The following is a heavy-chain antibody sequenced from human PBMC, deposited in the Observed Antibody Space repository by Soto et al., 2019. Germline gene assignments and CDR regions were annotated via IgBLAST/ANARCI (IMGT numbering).Heavy chain of an antibody. CDR2: ISAYNGNT. V-gene: IGHV1-18*01. CDR1: GYTFTSYG. CDR3: ARPTDPEEPPLNAFDS. Sequence: QVQLVQSGAEVKKPGASVKVSCKASGYTFTSYGISWVRQAPGQGLEWMGWISAYNGNTNYAQKLQGRVTMTTDTSTSTAYRELRSLRSDDTAVYYCARPTDPEEPPLNAFDSWGQGTMVTVSS. J-gene: IGHJ3*02.